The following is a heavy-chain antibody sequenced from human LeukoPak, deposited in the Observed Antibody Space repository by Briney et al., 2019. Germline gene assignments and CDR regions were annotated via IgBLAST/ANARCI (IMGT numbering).Heavy chain of an antibody. D-gene: IGHD5-24*01. V-gene: IGHV3-20*04. J-gene: IGHJ4*02. Sequence: TGGSLRLSCAASGFTFDDYGMSWVRQAPGKGLEWVPGINWNGGSTGYADSVKGRFTISRDNAKNSLYLQMNSLRAEDTALYYCARSGYNQYYFDYWGQGTLVTVSS. CDR3: ARSGYNQYYFDY. CDR2: INWNGGST. CDR1: GFTFDDYG.